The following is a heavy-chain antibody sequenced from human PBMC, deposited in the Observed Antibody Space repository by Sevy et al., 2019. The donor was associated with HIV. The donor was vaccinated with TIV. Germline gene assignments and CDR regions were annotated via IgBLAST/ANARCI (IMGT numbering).Heavy chain of an antibody. D-gene: IGHD3-16*01. Sequence: GSLRRSCAASRFTFSTYDIHWVRQAPGKGLEWVAVISHDGSYQYYTDSVKGRFTISRDDSKNKAYLQMNSLRADDSGVYYCAKGQGYDYIWGNERSEYYFDYWGQGTLVTVSS. CDR3: AKGQGYDYIWGNERSEYYFDY. CDR1: RFTFSTYD. V-gene: IGHV3-30*18. J-gene: IGHJ4*02. CDR2: ISHDGSYQ.